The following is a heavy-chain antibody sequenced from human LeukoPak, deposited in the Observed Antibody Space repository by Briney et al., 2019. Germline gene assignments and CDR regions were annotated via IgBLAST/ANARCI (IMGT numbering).Heavy chain of an antibody. CDR1: GYTFTGYY. Sequence: SVKVSCKASGYTFTGYYMHWVRQAPGQGLEWMGGIIPIFGTANYAQKFQGRVTITTDESTSTAYMELSSLRSEDTAVYYCAISSTSCYFGDCYYYMDVWGKGTTVTVSS. V-gene: IGHV1-69*05. J-gene: IGHJ6*03. D-gene: IGHD2-2*01. CDR2: IIPIFGTA. CDR3: AISSTSCYFGDCYYYMDV.